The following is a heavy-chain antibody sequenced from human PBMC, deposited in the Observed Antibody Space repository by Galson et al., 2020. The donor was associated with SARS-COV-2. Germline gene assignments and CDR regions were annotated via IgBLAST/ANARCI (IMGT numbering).Heavy chain of an antibody. V-gene: IGHV3-23*01. CDR1: GFTFTNYA. J-gene: IGHJ4*02. CDR2: VKDDGRAT. Sequence: GGSLRLSCAASGFTFTNYAMTWVRQAPGKGLEWVSTVKDDGRATHYADSVEGRFTISRDNSKNTLYLQLNSLRAEDTAVYYCAKAYNYGSGYYYSSFDYWGQGTLVTVSS. CDR3: AKAYNYGSGYYYSSFDY. D-gene: IGHD3-10*01.